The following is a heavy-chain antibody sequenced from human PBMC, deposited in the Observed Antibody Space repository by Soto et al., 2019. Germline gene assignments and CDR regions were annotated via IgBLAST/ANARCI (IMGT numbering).Heavy chain of an antibody. J-gene: IGHJ4*02. CDR2: INAGNGNT. CDR1: GYTFTSYA. CDR3: ARGPRLLHGRHDYAPAGDFDY. Sequence: QVQLVQSGAEVKKPGASVKVSCKASGYTFTSYAMHWVRQAPGQRLEWMGWINAGNGNTKYSQKFQGRVTITRDTSASTAYMELSSLRSEDTAVYYCARGPRLLHGRHDYAPAGDFDYWGQGTLVTVSS. D-gene: IGHD4-17*01. V-gene: IGHV1-3*01.